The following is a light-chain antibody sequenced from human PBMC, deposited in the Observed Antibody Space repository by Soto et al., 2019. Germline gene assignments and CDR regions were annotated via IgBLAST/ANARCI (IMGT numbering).Light chain of an antibody. V-gene: IGKV1-39*01. Sequence: DIQMTQSPSSLSASVGDRDTITCRASQSISTYLNWYQQKPGKVPKFLIYAASSLQSGVPSRFRGSGSGTDFTLTIISLQHEDVATYYCQQSYSTPLTFGGGTKVEIK. CDR1: QSISTY. J-gene: IGKJ4*01. CDR2: AAS. CDR3: QQSYSTPLT.